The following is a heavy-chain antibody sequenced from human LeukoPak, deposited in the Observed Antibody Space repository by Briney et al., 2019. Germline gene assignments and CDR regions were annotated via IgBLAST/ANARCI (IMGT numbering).Heavy chain of an antibody. Sequence: ASVKVSCKASGYTFTSYGISWVRQAPGQGLEWMGWINPNSGGTNYAQKFQGRVTMTRDTSISTAYMELSRLRSDDTAVYYCARASYYYDSSGYPGYYFDYWGQGTLVTVSS. D-gene: IGHD3-22*01. V-gene: IGHV1-2*02. J-gene: IGHJ4*02. CDR2: INPNSGGT. CDR3: ARASYYYDSSGYPGYYFDY. CDR1: GYTFTSYG.